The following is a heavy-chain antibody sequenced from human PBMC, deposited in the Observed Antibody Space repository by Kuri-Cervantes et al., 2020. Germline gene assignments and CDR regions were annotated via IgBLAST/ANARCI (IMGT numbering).Heavy chain of an antibody. CDR2: INWNGGST. Sequence: GGSLRLSCAASGFTFDDYGMSWVRQAPGKGLEWVSGINWNGGSTGYADSVKGRFTISRDNAKNSLYLQMNSLRPEDTAVYYCARLDYGDYEGGYFDLWGRGTLVTVSS. CDR1: GFTFDDYG. J-gene: IGHJ2*01. D-gene: IGHD4-17*01. CDR3: ARLDYGDYEGGYFDL. V-gene: IGHV3-20*04.